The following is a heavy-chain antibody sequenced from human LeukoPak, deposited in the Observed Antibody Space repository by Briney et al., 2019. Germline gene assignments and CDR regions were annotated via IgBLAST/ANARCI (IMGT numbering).Heavy chain of an antibody. V-gene: IGHV3-23*01. CDR1: GVAFTTYA. Sequence: QSGGSLRLSCTASGVAFTTYAMSWVRQAPGKRLDWVSAIGGSDDTYYADSVSGRFTISRDNSDNTLYLQMNSLSAADTAVSYCASPPHDDYWGQGTLVTVSS. CDR3: ASPPHDDY. CDR2: IGGSDDT. J-gene: IGHJ4*02. D-gene: IGHD1-1*01.